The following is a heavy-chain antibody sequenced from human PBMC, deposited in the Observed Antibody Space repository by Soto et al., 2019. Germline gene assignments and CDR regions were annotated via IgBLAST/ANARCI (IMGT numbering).Heavy chain of an antibody. CDR3: AREEKDFWSGYVSSYYYYYMDV. Sequence: EVQLVESGGGLVQPGGSLRLSCAASGLTVSSNYMSWVRQAPGKGLEWVSAIYRGGSTYYADSVKGRFTISRDNSKNTLYLQMNSLRAEDTAVYYCAREEKDFWSGYVSSYYYYYMDVWGKGTTVTVSS. CDR1: GLTVSSNY. CDR2: IYRGGST. V-gene: IGHV3-66*01. D-gene: IGHD3-3*01. J-gene: IGHJ6*03.